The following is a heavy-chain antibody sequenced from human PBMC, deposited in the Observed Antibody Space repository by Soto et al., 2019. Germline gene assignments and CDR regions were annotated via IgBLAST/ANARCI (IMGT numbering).Heavy chain of an antibody. V-gene: IGHV3-30*18. CDR3: AKGKSSSSSPQYYYYGMDV. J-gene: IGHJ6*02. CDR1: GFTFSNFA. Sequence: XGSLRLSCAASGFTFSNFAMHWVRQAPGKGLEWVAVISNDGSNKYYADSVKGRFTISRDNSKNTVYLQMNSLRAEGTAVYYCAKGKSSSSSPQYYYYGMDVWGQGTTVTVSS. D-gene: IGHD6-6*01. CDR2: ISNDGSNK.